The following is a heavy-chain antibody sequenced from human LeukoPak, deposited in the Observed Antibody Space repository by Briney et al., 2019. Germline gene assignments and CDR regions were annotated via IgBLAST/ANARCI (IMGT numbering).Heavy chain of an antibody. CDR2: IYPGDSDT. CDR1: GYSFTSYW. Sequence: GESLKLSCKGSGYSFTSYWIGWVRQMPGKGLEWMGIIYPGDSDTRYSPSFQGQVTISADKSISTAYLQWSSLKASDTAMYYCARHVVSGYSYGHDAFDIWGQGTMVTVSS. J-gene: IGHJ3*02. CDR3: ARHVVSGYSYGHDAFDI. D-gene: IGHD5-18*01. V-gene: IGHV5-51*01.